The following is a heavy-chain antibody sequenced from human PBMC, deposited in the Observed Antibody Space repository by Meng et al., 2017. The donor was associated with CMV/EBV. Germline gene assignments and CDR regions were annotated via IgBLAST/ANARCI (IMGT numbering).Heavy chain of an antibody. CDR3: AAYPQTMVRGVALWGAFDY. J-gene: IGHJ4*02. Sequence: QVPLVQCGAGVKKPGASVKVSCKASGYTFTSYGISWVRQAPGQGLEWMGWISAYNGNTNYAQKLQGRVTMTTDTSTSTAYMELRSLRSDDTAVYYCAAYPQTMVRGVALWGAFDYWGQGTLVTVSS. CDR1: GYTFTSYG. V-gene: IGHV1-18*01. CDR2: ISAYNGNT. D-gene: IGHD3-10*01.